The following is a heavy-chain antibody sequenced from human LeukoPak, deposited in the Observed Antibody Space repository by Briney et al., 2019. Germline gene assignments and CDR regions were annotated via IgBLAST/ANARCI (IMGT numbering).Heavy chain of an antibody. Sequence: SETLSLTCTVSGASVSSGSYYWSWIRQPPGKGLEWIGYIYYSGSTNYNPSLKSRVTISVDRSKNQFSLKLSSVTAADTAVYYCARDSGDYDSSGFWYFDLWGRGTLVTVSS. V-gene: IGHV4-61*01. D-gene: IGHD3-22*01. CDR1: GASVSSGSYY. CDR3: ARDSGDYDSSGFWYFDL. J-gene: IGHJ2*01. CDR2: IYYSGST.